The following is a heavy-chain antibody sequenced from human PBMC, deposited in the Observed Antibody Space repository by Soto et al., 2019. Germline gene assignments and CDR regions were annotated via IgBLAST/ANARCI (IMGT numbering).Heavy chain of an antibody. Sequence: EVQLVESGGGLVQPGGSLRLSCSASGFTFSTYAVHWIRQAPGKGLEYVSAISANGGSTYYADSVKGRFTISRDNSKNTVFLQMSSLRTEDTAVYYCVARYCSSTSCYQVDYWGQGTLVTVSS. D-gene: IGHD2-2*01. CDR2: ISANGGST. CDR1: GFTFSTYA. V-gene: IGHV3-64D*06. J-gene: IGHJ4*02. CDR3: VARYCSSTSCYQVDY.